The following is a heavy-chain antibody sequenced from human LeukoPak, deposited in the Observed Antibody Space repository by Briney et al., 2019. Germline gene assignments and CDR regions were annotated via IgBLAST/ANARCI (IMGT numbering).Heavy chain of an antibody. CDR3: ARDITGDDAFDI. J-gene: IGHJ3*02. V-gene: IGHV3-23*01. CDR2: ISGSGGST. D-gene: IGHD7-27*01. CDR1: GFTFSSYA. Sequence: GGSLRLSCAASGFTFSSYAMSWVRQAPGKGLEWVSAISGSGGSTYYADSVKGRFTISRDNSKNTLYLQMNSLRAEDTAVYYCARDITGDDAFDIWGQGTMVTVSS.